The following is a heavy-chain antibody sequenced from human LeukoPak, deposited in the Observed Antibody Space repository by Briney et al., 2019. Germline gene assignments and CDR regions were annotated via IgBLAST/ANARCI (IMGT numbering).Heavy chain of an antibody. J-gene: IGHJ5*02. Sequence: KSGGSLRLSCAASGSTFSDYYMSWIRQAPGKGLEWGSYISSSGSTIYYADSVKGRFTISRDNAKNSLYLQMNSLKAEDTAVYYCARHKATIGWFDPWGQGTLVTVSS. CDR2: ISSSGSTI. CDR3: ARHKATIGWFDP. V-gene: IGHV3-11*01. D-gene: IGHD5-12*01. CDR1: GSTFSDYY.